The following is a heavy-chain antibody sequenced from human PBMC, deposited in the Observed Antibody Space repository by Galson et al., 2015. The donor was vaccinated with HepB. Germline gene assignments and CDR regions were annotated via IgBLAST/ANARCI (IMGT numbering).Heavy chain of an antibody. Sequence: SLRLSCAASGFTFSSYAMHWVRQAPGKGLEWVAVISYDGSNEYYADSVKGRFTISRDNSKNTLYLQMNSLRAEDTAVYYCATDPGYSSRWDPRDTLIRVVAIFGHFDYWGQGTLVTVSS. V-gene: IGHV3-30-3*01. CDR2: ISYDGSNE. CDR3: ATDPGYSSRWDPRDTLIRVVAIFGHFDY. CDR1: GFTFSSYA. D-gene: IGHD6-13*01. J-gene: IGHJ4*02.